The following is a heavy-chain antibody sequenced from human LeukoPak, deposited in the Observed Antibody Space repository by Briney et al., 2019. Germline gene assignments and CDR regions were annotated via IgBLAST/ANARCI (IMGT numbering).Heavy chain of an antibody. CDR3: ARGWRGSYFLFDY. D-gene: IGHD1-26*01. CDR2: ISSSGSTI. CDR1: GFTFSSYS. V-gene: IGHV3-48*04. Sequence: PGRSLRLSCAASGFTFSSYSMNWVRQAPGKGLEWVSYISSSGSTIYYADSVKGRFTISRDNAKNSLYLQMNSLRAEDTAVYYCARGWRGSYFLFDYWGQGTLVTVSS. J-gene: IGHJ4*02.